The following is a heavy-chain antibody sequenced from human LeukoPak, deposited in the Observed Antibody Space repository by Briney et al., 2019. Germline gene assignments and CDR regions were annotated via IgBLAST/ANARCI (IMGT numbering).Heavy chain of an antibody. CDR2: IYSGGST. V-gene: IGHV3-53*01. Sequence: GGSLRLSCAASGFTVSTNYMSWVRQAPGKGLEWVSVIYSGGSTYYADSVKGRFTISRDNSKNTLYLQMNSLRAEDTAVYYCARDSRRNYYDSSGYYQYYYGMDVWGQGTTVTVSS. CDR1: GFTVSTNY. D-gene: IGHD3-22*01. J-gene: IGHJ6*02. CDR3: ARDSRRNYYDSSGYYQYYYGMDV.